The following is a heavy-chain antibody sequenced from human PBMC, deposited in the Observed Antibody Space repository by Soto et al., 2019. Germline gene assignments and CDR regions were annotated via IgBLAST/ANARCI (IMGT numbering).Heavy chain of an antibody. CDR2: ISSSSSYI. CDR1: GFTFSSYS. J-gene: IGHJ6*02. CDR3: ASAIGSGYDPIPYYYGMDV. V-gene: IGHV3-21*01. D-gene: IGHD5-12*01. Sequence: PGGSLRLSCAASGFTFSSYSMNWVRQAPGKGLEWVSSISSSSSYIYYADSVKGRFTISRDNAKNSLYLQMNSLRAEDTAVYYCASAIGSGYDPIPYYYGMDVWGQGTTVTVSS.